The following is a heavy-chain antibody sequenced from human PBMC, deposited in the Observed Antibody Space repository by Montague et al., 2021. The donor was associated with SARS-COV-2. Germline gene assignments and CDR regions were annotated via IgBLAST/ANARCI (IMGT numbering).Heavy chain of an antibody. J-gene: IGHJ4*02. V-gene: IGHV4-61*05. D-gene: IGHD3-22*01. CDR2: IYYSGST. CDR3: ARIWYSSGYQGIYYFDY. Sequence: SETLSLTCTVSGGSISSSSNYWGWIRQPPGKGLEWIGYIYYSGSTNYNPSLKSRVTISVDTSKNQFSLKLSSVTAADTAVYYCARIWYSSGYQGIYYFDYWGQGTLVTVSS. CDR1: GGSISSSSNY.